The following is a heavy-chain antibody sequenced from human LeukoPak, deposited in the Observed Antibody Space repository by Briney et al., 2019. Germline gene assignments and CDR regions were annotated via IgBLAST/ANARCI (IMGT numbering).Heavy chain of an antibody. D-gene: IGHD2-15*01. CDR2: INHSGST. CDR3: ARRRTVAGRRWFDP. J-gene: IGHJ5*02. CDR1: GGSFSGYY. Sequence: PSETLSLTCAVYGGSFSGYYWSWIRQPPGKGLEWIGEINHSGSTNYNPSLKSRVTISVDTSKNQFSLKLSSVTAADTAVYYCARRRTVAGRRWFDPWGQGTLVTVSS. V-gene: IGHV4-34*01.